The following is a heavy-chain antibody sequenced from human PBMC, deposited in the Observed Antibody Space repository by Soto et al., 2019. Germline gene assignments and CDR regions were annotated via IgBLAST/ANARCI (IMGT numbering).Heavy chain of an antibody. J-gene: IGHJ4*02. CDR3: ARAASLEGYCSSTSCYGGNFDY. V-gene: IGHV4-34*01. CDR2: INHSGST. D-gene: IGHD2-2*01. Sequence: QVQLQQWGAGLLKPSETLSLTCAVYGGSFSGYYWSWIRQPPGKGLEWIGEINHSGSTNYNPSLTSRVTISVDTSKNQFSLKLSSVTAADTAVYYCARAASLEGYCSSTSCYGGNFDYWGQGTLVTVSS. CDR1: GGSFSGYY.